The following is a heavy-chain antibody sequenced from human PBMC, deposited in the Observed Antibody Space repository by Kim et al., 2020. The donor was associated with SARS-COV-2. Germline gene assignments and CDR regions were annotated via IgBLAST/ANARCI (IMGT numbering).Heavy chain of an antibody. V-gene: IGHV3-30*04. CDR2: ISYDGSNK. CDR3: ARDIGSGWAYYYYGMDV. CDR1: GFTFSSYA. Sequence: GGSLRLSCAASGFTFSSYAMHWVRQAPGKGLEWVAVISYDGSNKYYADSVKGRFTISRDNSKNTLYLQMNSLRAEDTAVYYCARDIGSGWAYYYYGMDVWGQGTTVTVSS. D-gene: IGHD6-19*01. J-gene: IGHJ6*02.